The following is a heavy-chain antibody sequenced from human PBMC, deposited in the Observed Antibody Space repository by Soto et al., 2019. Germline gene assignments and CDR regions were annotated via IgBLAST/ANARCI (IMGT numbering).Heavy chain of an antibody. V-gene: IGHV3-7*01. CDR2: INEDGSVK. Sequence: GGSLRLSCAASGFTFSNYWMNWVRQAPGKGLEWVGNINEDGSVKFYVESLRGRFTISRDNARDSLYLQMSSLRVEDTAVYFCTGPLRTRVTQWSPGTLVTVSS. J-gene: IGHJ4*02. D-gene: IGHD2-21*02. CDR3: TGPLRTRVTQ. CDR1: GFTFSNYW.